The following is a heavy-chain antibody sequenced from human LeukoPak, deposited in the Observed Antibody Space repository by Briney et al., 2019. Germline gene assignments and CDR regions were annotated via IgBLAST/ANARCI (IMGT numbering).Heavy chain of an antibody. CDR3: AREGSSFYDSSGYYFDY. V-gene: IGHV3-7*01. Sequence: PGGSLRLSCAASGFTFSSYWMSWVRQAPGKGLEWVANIKQDGSEKYYVDSVKGRFTISRDNAKNSLYLQMNSLRAEDTAVYYCAREGSSFYDSSGYYFDYWGQGTLVTVSS. D-gene: IGHD3-22*01. CDR2: IKQDGSEK. CDR1: GFTFSSYW. J-gene: IGHJ4*02.